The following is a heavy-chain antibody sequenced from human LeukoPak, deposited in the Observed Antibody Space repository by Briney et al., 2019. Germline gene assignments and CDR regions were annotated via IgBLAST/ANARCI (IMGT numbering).Heavy chain of an antibody. CDR3: ARDRYCSSTSCYAAGWFDT. Sequence: ASVKVSCKASGYTFTGYYMHWVRQARGQGREWMGRINPNRGGTNYAQKVQGRVTMTRDTSNSTAYMELSRLRSDDTAVYYCARDRYCSSTSCYAAGWFDTWGQGTLVTVSS. CDR1: GYTFTGYY. J-gene: IGHJ5*02. V-gene: IGHV1-2*06. CDR2: INPNRGGT. D-gene: IGHD2-2*01.